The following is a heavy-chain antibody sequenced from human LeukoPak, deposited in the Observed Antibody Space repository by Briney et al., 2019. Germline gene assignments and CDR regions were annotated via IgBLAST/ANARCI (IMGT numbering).Heavy chain of an antibody. V-gene: IGHV3-30*02. J-gene: IGHJ4*02. D-gene: IGHD2-15*01. CDR3: AKGGSLDY. CDR2: IRYDGSNE. Sequence: PGGSLRLSCAASGFTFSSYGMHWVRQAPGKGLEWVAFIRYDGSNEYYADSVKGRFAISRDNSKNTLYLQMNSLRAEDTAVYYCAKGGSLDYWGQGTLVTVSS. CDR1: GFTFSSYG.